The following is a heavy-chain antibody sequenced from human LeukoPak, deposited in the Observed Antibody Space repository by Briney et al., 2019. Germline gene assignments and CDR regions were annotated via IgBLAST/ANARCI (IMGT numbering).Heavy chain of an antibody. D-gene: IGHD1-14*01. Sequence: SETLSLTCPVSGGSISSHYWSWIRQPPGKGLEWIGYIYYSGSTNYNPSLKSRVTISVDTSKNQFSLKLSSVTAADTPVSYCARDRIVPTTTDYYYYMDVWGKGTTVTVSS. CDR2: IYYSGST. V-gene: IGHV4-59*11. CDR3: ARDRIVPTTTDYYYYMDV. CDR1: GGSISSHY. J-gene: IGHJ6*03.